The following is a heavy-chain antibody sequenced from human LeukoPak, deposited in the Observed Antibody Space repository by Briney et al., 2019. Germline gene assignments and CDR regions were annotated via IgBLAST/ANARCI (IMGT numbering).Heavy chain of an antibody. Sequence: SQTLSLTCAISGDSVSSNSAAWNWIRQSPSRGLEWLGRTYYRSKWYNDYAVSVKSRITINPATSKNQFSLQLNSVTPEDTAVYYCARDPTLPPSYGDYPRPNYYYGMDVWGQGTTVTVSS. CDR3: ARDPTLPPSYGDYPRPNYYYGMDV. CDR2: TYYRSKWYN. J-gene: IGHJ6*02. D-gene: IGHD4-17*01. V-gene: IGHV6-1*01. CDR1: GDSVSSNSAA.